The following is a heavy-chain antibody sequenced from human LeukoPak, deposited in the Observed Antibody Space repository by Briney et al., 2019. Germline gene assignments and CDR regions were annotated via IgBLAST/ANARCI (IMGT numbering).Heavy chain of an antibody. Sequence: GGSLRLSCAASGFTFSSYGMHWVRQAPGKGLEWVAVISYDGSNKYYADSVKGRFTISRDNSKNTLYLQMNSLKGDDTAVYYCAKDSAFYYIDVWGKGTTVIISS. J-gene: IGHJ6*03. V-gene: IGHV3-30*18. CDR1: GFTFSSYG. D-gene: IGHD3-10*01. CDR2: ISYDGSNK. CDR3: AKDSAFYYIDV.